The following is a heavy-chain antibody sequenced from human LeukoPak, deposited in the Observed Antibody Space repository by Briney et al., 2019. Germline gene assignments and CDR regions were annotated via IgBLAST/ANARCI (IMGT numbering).Heavy chain of an antibody. CDR3: ARDVGLAGPFDY. CDR1: GGTFSSYA. V-gene: IGHV1-69*04. Sequence: GASVKVSCKAPGGTFSSYAISWVRQAPGQGLEWMGRIIPILGIANYAQKFQGRVTITADKSTSTAYMELSSLRSEDTAVYYCARDVGLAGPFDYWGQGTLVTVSS. CDR2: IIPILGIA. J-gene: IGHJ4*02. D-gene: IGHD3/OR15-3a*01.